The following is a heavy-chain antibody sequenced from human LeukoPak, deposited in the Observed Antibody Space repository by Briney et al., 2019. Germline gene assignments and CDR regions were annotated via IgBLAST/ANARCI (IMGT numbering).Heavy chain of an antibody. CDR1: GFSFSSYA. J-gene: IGHJ4*02. V-gene: IGHV3-23*01. CDR3: AKVPGFQGRGVPIDY. Sequence: PGGSLRLSCAASGFSFSSYALSWVPHAPGKGLEWVSAISGSGGSTYYAHSVKGRFTISRDTSTSTLYLQMNSLRAEDTAVYYCAKVPGFQGRGVPIDYWGQGTLVTVSS. D-gene: IGHD3-10*01. CDR2: ISGSGGST.